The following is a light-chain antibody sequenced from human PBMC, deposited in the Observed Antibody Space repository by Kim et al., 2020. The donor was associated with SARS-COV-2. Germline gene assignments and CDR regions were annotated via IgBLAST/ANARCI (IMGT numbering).Light chain of an antibody. CDR1: SSDVGAGDY. J-gene: IGLJ3*02. Sequence: GQSITISGTGTSSDVGAGDYVSWYQQPPGEAPKLMIYNVIERPSGISARFSGSKSGNTASLTISGLQAEDEADYFCSSHTNIYTWVFGGGTQLTVL. CDR2: NVI. V-gene: IGLV2-14*03. CDR3: SSHTNIYTWV.